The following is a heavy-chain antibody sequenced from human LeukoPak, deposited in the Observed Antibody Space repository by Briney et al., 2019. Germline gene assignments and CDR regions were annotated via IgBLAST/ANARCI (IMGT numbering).Heavy chain of an antibody. D-gene: IGHD1-20*01. CDR2: ISGGRTTYM. J-gene: IGHJ3*01. CDR3: ARVLDITGTIFDAFDL. V-gene: IGHV3-21*01. CDR1: GFTFSNSW. Sequence: GGSLRLSCLASGFTFSNSWMTWVRQAPGRGLEWGSSISGGRTTYMYYADSRKGRFTISRDTAHISLSLQTDRLRAEDTAVYYCARVLDITGTIFDAFDLWGQGAMVPVPS.